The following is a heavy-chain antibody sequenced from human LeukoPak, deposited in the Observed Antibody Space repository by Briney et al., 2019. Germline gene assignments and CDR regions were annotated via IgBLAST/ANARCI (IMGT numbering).Heavy chain of an antibody. V-gene: IGHV3-48*03. CDR3: ARASDVCGGDCYSDY. J-gene: IGHJ4*02. Sequence: PGGSLRLSCAASGFTFSSYEMSWVRQAPGKGLEWVSYISGSDDTIYYADSVKGRFTISRDNAKKSLYLQMNSLRAEDTAVYYCARASDVCGGDCYSDYWGQGTRVTVSS. CDR1: GFTFSSYE. CDR2: ISGSDDTI. D-gene: IGHD2-21*02.